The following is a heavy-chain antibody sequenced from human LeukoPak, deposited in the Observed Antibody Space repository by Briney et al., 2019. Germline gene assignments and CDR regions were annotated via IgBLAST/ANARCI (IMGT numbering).Heavy chain of an antibody. V-gene: IGHV4-34*01. CDR1: GGFFSGYY. J-gene: IGHJ4*02. CDR2: INHSGST. D-gene: IGHD2-8*02. CDR3: ARGGRRGVF. Sequence: SETLSLTCAVYGGFFSGYYWSWIRQPPGKGLEWIGEINHSGSTNYNPSLKSRVTISVDTSKNQFSLKLSSVTAADTAVYYCARGGRRGVFWGQGTLVTVSS.